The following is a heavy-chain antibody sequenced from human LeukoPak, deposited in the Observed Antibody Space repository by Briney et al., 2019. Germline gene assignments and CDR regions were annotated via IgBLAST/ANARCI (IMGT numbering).Heavy chain of an antibody. CDR2: INHSGST. J-gene: IGHJ4*02. CDR1: GGSFSGYY. D-gene: IGHD2-21*02. Sequence: SETLSLTCAVYGGSFSGYYWSGIRQPPGKGLEGIGEINHSGSTNYNPSLKSRVTISVDTSKNQFSLKLSSVTTADTAVYYCARGPYCGGDCYSHLDYWGQGTLVTVSS. V-gene: IGHV4-34*01. CDR3: ARGPYCGGDCYSHLDY.